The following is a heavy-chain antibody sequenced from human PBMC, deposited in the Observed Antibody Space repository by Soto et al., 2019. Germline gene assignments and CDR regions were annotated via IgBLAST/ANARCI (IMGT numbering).Heavy chain of an antibody. Sequence: PSETLSLTCTVSGGSISSYYWSWIRQPPGKGLEWIGYIYYSGSTNYNPSLKSRVTISVDTSKNQFSPKLSSVTAADTAVYYCARDRGSSSWYSGWFDPWGQGTLVTVSS. J-gene: IGHJ5*02. CDR3: ARDRGSSSWYSGWFDP. D-gene: IGHD6-13*01. V-gene: IGHV4-59*01. CDR1: GGSISSYY. CDR2: IYYSGST.